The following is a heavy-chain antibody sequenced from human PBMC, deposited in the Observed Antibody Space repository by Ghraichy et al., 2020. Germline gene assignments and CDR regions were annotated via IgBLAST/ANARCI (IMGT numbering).Heavy chain of an antibody. J-gene: IGHJ4*02. CDR1: GFTLSNYG. V-gene: IGHV3-48*02. CDR2: ISGSSSII. D-gene: IGHD3-22*01. CDR3: ARDESSGYYYLDY. Sequence: GGSLRLSCTVSGFTLSNYGMNWVRQAPGKGLEWISYISGSSSIIYYADSVKGRFTISRDNAKNSLYLQMDSLRDEDTAVYYCARDESSGYYYLDYWGQGGLVTVSS.